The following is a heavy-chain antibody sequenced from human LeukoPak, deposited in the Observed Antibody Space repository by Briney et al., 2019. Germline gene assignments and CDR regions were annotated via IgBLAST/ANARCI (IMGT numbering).Heavy chain of an antibody. Sequence: GGSLRLSCAASGFTFSRYSMNWVRQAPGKGLEWVSYISSSSSTVYYADSLKGRFTISRDNAKNSLYLQMNSHIDEGTAVYYCARAQTYYGSGSYLYWGQGTLVTVSS. V-gene: IGHV3-48*02. CDR1: GFTFSRYS. D-gene: IGHD3-10*01. CDR2: ISSSSSTV. J-gene: IGHJ4*02. CDR3: ARAQTYYGSGSYLY.